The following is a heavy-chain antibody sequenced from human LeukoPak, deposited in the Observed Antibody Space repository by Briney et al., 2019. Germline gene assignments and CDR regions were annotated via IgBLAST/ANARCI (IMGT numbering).Heavy chain of an antibody. V-gene: IGHV3-7*01. J-gene: IGHJ5*02. Sequence: GGSLRLSCAASGFTFSSYWMSWVRQAPGKGLEWVANIKQDGSEKYYVDSVKGRFTISRDNAKNSLYLQMNSLRAEDTAAYYCARVRVDILTGYDWFDPWGQGTLVTVSS. CDR2: IKQDGSEK. D-gene: IGHD3-9*01. CDR1: GFTFSSYW. CDR3: ARVRVDILTGYDWFDP.